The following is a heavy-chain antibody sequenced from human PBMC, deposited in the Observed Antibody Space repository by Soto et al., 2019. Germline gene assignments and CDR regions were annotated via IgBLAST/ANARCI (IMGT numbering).Heavy chain of an antibody. CDR2: VRDDGSKT. J-gene: IGHJ3*02. Sequence: QVQMVESGGGVVQPGRSLRLSCAASGFTFNDYGMHWVRQAPAKGPEWVALVRDDGSKTYYADSVRGRFTISRDNSKNPLFLQMTGRKAGDTVVFSFAPSTATDAFDIWGQGTMVTVSS. CDR3: APSTATDAFDI. CDR1: GFTFNDYG. V-gene: IGHV3-30*02.